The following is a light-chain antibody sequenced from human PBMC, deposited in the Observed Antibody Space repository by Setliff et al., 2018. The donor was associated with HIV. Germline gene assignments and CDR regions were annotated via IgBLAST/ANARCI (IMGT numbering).Light chain of an antibody. CDR2: EVT. CDR3: RSYTSSSTLGSYV. J-gene: IGLJ1*01. Sequence: QSVLTQPASVSGSPGQSITISCTGTSSGVGRYNYVSWYQQHPGKAPKLIIYEVTNRPSGVSTRFSGSKSGNTASLTISGVQAEDEADYYCRSYTSSSTLGSYVFGIGTKVTVL. CDR1: SSGVGRYNY. V-gene: IGLV2-14*01.